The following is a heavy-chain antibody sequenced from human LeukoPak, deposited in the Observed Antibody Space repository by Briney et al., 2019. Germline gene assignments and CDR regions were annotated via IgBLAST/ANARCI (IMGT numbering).Heavy chain of an antibody. CDR1: GYSISSSNW. D-gene: IGHD6-13*01. Sequence: SDTLSLTCAVSGYSISSSNWWGWIRQPPGKGLEWIGYIYYSGTTNYNPSLKSRVTMSVDTSKNQFSLKLSSVSALDTAVYYCARKIASVGYFDYWGQGTLVTVSS. CDR2: IYYSGTT. V-gene: IGHV4-28*06. J-gene: IGHJ4*02. CDR3: ARKIASVGYFDY.